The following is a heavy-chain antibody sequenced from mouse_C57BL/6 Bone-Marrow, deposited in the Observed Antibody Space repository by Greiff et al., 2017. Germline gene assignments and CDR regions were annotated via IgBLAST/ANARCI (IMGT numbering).Heavy chain of an antibody. CDR1: GYAFSSSW. V-gene: IGHV1-82*01. CDR3: ARSPKRIYYDYNYYAMDY. CDR2: IYPGDGDT. J-gene: IGHJ4*01. Sequence: QVQLKQSGPELVKPGASVKISCKASGYAFSSSWMNWVRQRPGQGLEWIGRIYPGDGDTNYNGKFKGKATLTADKSSSTAYMQLSSLTSEDSAVYFCARSPKRIYYDYNYYAMDYWGQGTSVTVSS. D-gene: IGHD2-4*01.